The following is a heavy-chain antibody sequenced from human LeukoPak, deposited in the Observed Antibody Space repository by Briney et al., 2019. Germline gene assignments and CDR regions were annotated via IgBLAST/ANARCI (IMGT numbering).Heavy chain of an antibody. J-gene: IGHJ4*02. D-gene: IGHD5-18*01. CDR3: ARRGYSYGFFDY. Sequence: SVKVSCKASGGTFSSYAISWVRQAPGQGLEWMGGIIPIFGTANYAQKFQGRVTITADESTSTAYMELSSLRSEDTAVYYCARRGYSYGFFDYWGQGALVTVSS. CDR1: GGTFSSYA. V-gene: IGHV1-69*13. CDR2: IIPIFGTA.